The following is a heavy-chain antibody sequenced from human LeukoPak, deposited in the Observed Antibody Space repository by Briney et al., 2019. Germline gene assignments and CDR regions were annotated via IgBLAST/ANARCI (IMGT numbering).Heavy chain of an antibody. V-gene: IGHV4-59*01. CDR3: ARDGVRGAFDI. CDR2: IYYSGST. D-gene: IGHD3-10*01. J-gene: IGHJ3*02. Sequence: SETLSLTCTVSGGSISSYYWSWIRQPPGKGLEWIGYIYYSGSTNYNPSLKSRVTISVDTSKNQFSLKLSSVTAADTAAYYCARDGVRGAFDIWGQGTMVTVSS. CDR1: GGSISSYY.